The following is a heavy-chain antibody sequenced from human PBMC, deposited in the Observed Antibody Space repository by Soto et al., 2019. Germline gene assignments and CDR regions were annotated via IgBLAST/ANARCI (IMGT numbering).Heavy chain of an antibody. V-gene: IGHV3-30*19. CDR3: TRRYRRFVNCQGYDGFDI. CDR1: GFTFSTHV. D-gene: IGHD1-1*01. CDR2: MSADGRTI. Sequence: QVQLVESGGGVVQPGRALRLSCAVFGFTFSTHVFHWVRQAPGKGLEWVAVMSADGRTIYYADSVKGRFTISRDNSKTTVFLQMNSLRAEDSAVYYCTRRYRRFVNCQGYDGFDIWGQGTMFTVSS. J-gene: IGHJ3*02.